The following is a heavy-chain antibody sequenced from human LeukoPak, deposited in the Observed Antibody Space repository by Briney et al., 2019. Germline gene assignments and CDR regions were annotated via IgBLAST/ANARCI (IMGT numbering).Heavy chain of an antibody. J-gene: IGHJ3*02. V-gene: IGHV4-61*02. CDR2: IYTSGST. CDR3: ARGESAWGIRYNWNDDGAFDI. CDR1: GGSISSGGCY. Sequence: SETLSLTCTVSGGSISSGGCYWSWIRQPAGKGLEWIGRIYTSGSTNYNPSLKSRVTMPVDTSKNQFSLKLSSVTAADTAVYYCARGESAWGIRYNWNDDGAFDIWGQGTMVTVSS. D-gene: IGHD1-20*01.